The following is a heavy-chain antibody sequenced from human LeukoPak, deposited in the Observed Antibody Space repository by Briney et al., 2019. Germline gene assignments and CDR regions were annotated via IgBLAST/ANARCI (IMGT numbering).Heavy chain of an antibody. V-gene: IGHV1-24*01. Sequence: ASVKVSCTVSGYTVTELSMNWVRQAPGEGLEWMGGFDPEDEKTIYSWKFQGRVTMTEDASIDTTYMELSSLRSQDSAVYYCTNQAGIITYFDSWGQGTLVTVSS. D-gene: IGHD3-22*01. J-gene: IGHJ4*02. CDR1: GYTVTELS. CDR3: TNQAGIITYFDS. CDR2: FDPEDEKT.